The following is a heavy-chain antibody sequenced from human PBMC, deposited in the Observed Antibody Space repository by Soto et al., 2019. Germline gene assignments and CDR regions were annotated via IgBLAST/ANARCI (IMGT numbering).Heavy chain of an antibody. D-gene: IGHD2-2*01. CDR3: ARQIVVVPAAMRNWEDYYYYYMDV. CDR2: IYPGDSDT. V-gene: IGHV5-51*01. CDR1: GYSFTSYW. Sequence: PGESLKISCKGSGYSFTSYWIGWVRQMPGKGLEWMGIIYPGDSDTRYSPSFQGQVTISADKSISTAYLQWSSLKASDTAMYYCARQIVVVPAAMRNWEDYYYYYMDVWGKGTTVTVSS. J-gene: IGHJ6*03.